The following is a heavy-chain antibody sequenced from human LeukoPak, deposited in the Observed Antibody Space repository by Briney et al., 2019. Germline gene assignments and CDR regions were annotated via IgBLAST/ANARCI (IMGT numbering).Heavy chain of an antibody. V-gene: IGHV3-23*01. CDR3: AKDPRGDVYDLWSGHFDY. CDR1: GFTFSSYA. J-gene: IGHJ4*02. CDR2: ISGSGGST. Sequence: PGGSLRLSCAASGFTFSSYAMSWVRQAPGKGLEWVSAISGSGGSTYYADSVKGRFTISRDNSKNTLYLQMNSLRAEDTAVYYCAKDPRGDVYDLWSGHFDYWGQGTLVTVSS. D-gene: IGHD3-3*01.